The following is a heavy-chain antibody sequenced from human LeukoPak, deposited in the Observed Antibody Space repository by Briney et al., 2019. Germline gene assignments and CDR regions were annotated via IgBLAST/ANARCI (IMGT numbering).Heavy chain of an antibody. D-gene: IGHD3-22*01. CDR2: IIPILGIA. V-gene: IGHV1-69*04. J-gene: IGHJ3*02. Sequence: SVKVSCKASGGTFSSYAISWVRQAPGQGLEWMGRIIPILGIANYAQKFQGRVTITADKSTSTAYMELSSLRSEDTAVYYCARWIGYYDSSGQLCAFDIWGQGTMVTVSS. CDR3: ARWIGYYDSSGQLCAFDI. CDR1: GGTFSSYA.